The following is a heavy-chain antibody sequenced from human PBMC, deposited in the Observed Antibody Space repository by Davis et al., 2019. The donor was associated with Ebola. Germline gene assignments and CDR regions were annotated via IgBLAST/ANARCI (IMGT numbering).Heavy chain of an antibody. CDR2: IYSGGST. J-gene: IGHJ6*02. Sequence: PGGSLRLSCAASGFTVSSNYMSWVRQAPGKGLEWVSVIYSGGSTYYADSVKGRFTISRDNSKNTLYLQMNSLRAEDTAVYYCARSVMGQYGGYCSGGSCYYYYGMDVWGQGTTVTVSS. CDR3: ARSVMGQYGGYCSGGSCYYYYGMDV. V-gene: IGHV3-53*01. CDR1: GFTVSSNY. D-gene: IGHD2-15*01.